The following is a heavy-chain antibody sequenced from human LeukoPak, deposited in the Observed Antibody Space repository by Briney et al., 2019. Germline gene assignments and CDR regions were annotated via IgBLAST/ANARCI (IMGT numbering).Heavy chain of an antibody. V-gene: IGHV1-24*01. D-gene: IGHD2-2*01. Sequence: ASVKVSCKVSGYTLTELSMHWVRQAPGKGLEWMGGFDPEDGGTIYAQKFQGRVTMTEDTSTDTAYMELSSLRSEDTAVYYCASMYQLLFGWFDPWGQGTLVTVSS. CDR1: GYTLTELS. J-gene: IGHJ5*02. CDR2: FDPEDGGT. CDR3: ASMYQLLFGWFDP.